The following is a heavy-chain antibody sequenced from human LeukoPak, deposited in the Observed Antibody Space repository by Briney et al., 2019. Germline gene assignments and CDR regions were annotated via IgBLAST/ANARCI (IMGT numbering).Heavy chain of an antibody. CDR3: AAQPCSVGRCYLDY. V-gene: IGHV3-30*04. Sequence: GGSLRLSCAASGVTFSSFAMHWVRQAPDKGLEWVAVISYHGSDKFYADSVKGRFTISRDNSKNTLFLQMNSLGADDTAVYYCAAQPCSVGRCYLDYWGQGTLVTVSS. D-gene: IGHD2-15*01. J-gene: IGHJ4*02. CDR2: ISYHGSDK. CDR1: GVTFSSFA.